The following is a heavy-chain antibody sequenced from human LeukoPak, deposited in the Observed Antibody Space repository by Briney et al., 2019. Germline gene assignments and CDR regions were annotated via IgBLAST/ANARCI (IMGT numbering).Heavy chain of an antibody. CDR1: GFTFSSYD. J-gene: IGHJ6*02. CDR2: IWHDESIK. CDR3: ARGLLNTFGVDA. D-gene: IGHD1/OR15-1a*01. V-gene: IGHV3-33*08. Sequence: GGSLRLSCAASGFTFSSYDMSWVRQGPGKGLEWVAVIWHDESIKRYAESVKGRFTVSKENSKNTMYLQMNNLRAEDTAVYYCARGLLNTFGVDAWGQGTTVTVS.